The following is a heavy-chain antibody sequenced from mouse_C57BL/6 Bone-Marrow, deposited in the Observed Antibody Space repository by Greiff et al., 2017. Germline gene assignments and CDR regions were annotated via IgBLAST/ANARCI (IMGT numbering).Heavy chain of an antibody. CDR1: GYTFTSYW. J-gene: IGHJ2*01. V-gene: IGHV1-64*01. CDR2: IQPNSGST. CDR3: ARPVDY. Sequence: QVQLQQPGAELVKPGASVKLSCKASGYTFTSYWMHWVKQRPGQGLEWIGMIQPNSGSTNYNEKFKSQATLSVDKSSRTAYMQHSSLTSEDSAVYYCARPVDYWGQGTTLTVSS.